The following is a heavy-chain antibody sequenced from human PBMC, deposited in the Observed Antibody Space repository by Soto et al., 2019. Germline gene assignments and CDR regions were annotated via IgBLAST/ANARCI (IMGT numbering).Heavy chain of an antibody. CDR3: AHTPYSGYDAYYFRTYYFDY. J-gene: IGHJ4*02. Sequence: VSGPTLVNPTQTLTLACTFSGFSLSTSGVGVGWIRQPPGKALEWLALIYWDDDKRYSPSLKSRLTITKDTSKNQVVLTMTNMDPVDTATYYCAHTPYSGYDAYYFRTYYFDYWGQGTLVTVSS. V-gene: IGHV2-5*02. D-gene: IGHD5-12*01. CDR1: GFSLSTSGVG. CDR2: IYWDDDK.